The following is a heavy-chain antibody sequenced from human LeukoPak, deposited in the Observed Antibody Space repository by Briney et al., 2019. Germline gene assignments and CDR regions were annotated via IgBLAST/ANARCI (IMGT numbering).Heavy chain of an antibody. V-gene: IGHV4-4*07. D-gene: IGHD3-3*01. CDR3: AREPPNDFWSGYYFFDY. J-gene: IGHJ4*02. CDR1: GGSISSYY. Sequence: SETLSLTCTVSGGSISSYYWSWIRQPPGKGLEWIGRIYTSGSTNYNPSLKSRVTMSVDTSKNQFSLKLSSVTAADTAVYYCAREPPNDFWSGYYFFDYWGQGTLVTVSS. CDR2: IYTSGST.